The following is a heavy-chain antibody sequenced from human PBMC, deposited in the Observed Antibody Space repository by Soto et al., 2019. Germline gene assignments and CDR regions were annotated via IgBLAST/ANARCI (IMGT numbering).Heavy chain of an antibody. CDR3: ARDGDVNTGFGKDY. Sequence: HPGGSLRLSCAASGFTFSNYGVHWVRQAPGKGLEWVSFIWYDGGNKYYAESVKGRFTISRDNSKNTLFLQMNSLRAEDTAVYYCARDGDVNTGFGKDYWGQGTLVTVSS. J-gene: IGHJ4*02. CDR1: GFTFSNYG. D-gene: IGHD3-16*01. CDR2: IWYDGGNK. V-gene: IGHV3-33*01.